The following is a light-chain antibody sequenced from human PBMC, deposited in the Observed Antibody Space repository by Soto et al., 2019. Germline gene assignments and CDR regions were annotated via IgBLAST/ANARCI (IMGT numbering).Light chain of an antibody. Sequence: QSALTQPASVSGSPGESITISCTGTSSDVGGYNYVSWFQQHPGKAPKLMLYEVSNRPSGVSNRFSGSKSANTASLTISGLQAEDEADYYCSSYTTNNTYVFATGTKVTVL. J-gene: IGLJ1*01. CDR2: EVS. CDR3: SSYTTNNTYV. V-gene: IGLV2-14*01. CDR1: SSDVGGYNY.